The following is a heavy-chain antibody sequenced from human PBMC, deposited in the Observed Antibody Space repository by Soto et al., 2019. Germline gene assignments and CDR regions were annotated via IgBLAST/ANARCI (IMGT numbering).Heavy chain of an antibody. CDR1: GGTFSNYA. Sequence: QVQLVQSGAEVKKPGSSVKVSCKASGGTFSNYAISWVRQAPGQGLEWMGGIIPIFGTANYAQKFQGRVTITADKSTSTAYMELSSLRSEDTAVYYCAIGARRSSWTADGSSYTWFDPWGQGTLVTVSS. V-gene: IGHV1-69*06. CDR2: IIPIFGTA. J-gene: IGHJ5*02. D-gene: IGHD6-13*01. CDR3: AIGARRSSWTADGSSYTWFDP.